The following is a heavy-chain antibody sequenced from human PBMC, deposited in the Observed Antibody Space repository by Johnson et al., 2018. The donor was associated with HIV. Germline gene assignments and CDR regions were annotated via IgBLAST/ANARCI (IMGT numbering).Heavy chain of an antibody. D-gene: IGHD2-15*01. CDR3: ARSKDCSGGTCPDAFDI. CDR2: ISSSGTTK. CDR1: GFTFKDYY. V-gene: IGHV3-11*04. Sequence: VQLVESGGGLVKPGGSLRLSCAASGFTFKDYYMNWVRQTPGKGLEWVAHISSSGTTKYYADSVQGRFTTSRDNAKNSLYLQMNSLRAEDTAVYYCARSKDCSGGTCPDAFDIWGQGTLVTVSS. J-gene: IGHJ3*02.